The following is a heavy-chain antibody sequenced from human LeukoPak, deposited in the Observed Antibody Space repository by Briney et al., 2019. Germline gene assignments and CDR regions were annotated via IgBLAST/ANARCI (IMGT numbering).Heavy chain of an antibody. D-gene: IGHD6-13*01. V-gene: IGHV1-2*02. CDR3: ARVANIGSSWYRGNWFDP. Sequence: ASVKVSCKASGYTFTVYYMHWVRQAPGQGLEWMGWINPNSGGTNYAQKFQGRVTMTRDTSISTAYMELSRLRSDDTAVYYCARVANIGSSWYRGNWFDPWGQGTLVTVSS. J-gene: IGHJ5*02. CDR1: GYTFTVYY. CDR2: INPNSGGT.